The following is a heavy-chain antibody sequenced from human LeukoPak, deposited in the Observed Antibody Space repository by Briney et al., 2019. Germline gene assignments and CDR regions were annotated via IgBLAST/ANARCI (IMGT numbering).Heavy chain of an antibody. D-gene: IGHD2-2*01. V-gene: IGHV1-69*01. Sequence: SVKVSCKASGGTFSSYAISCVPQAPGQGLEWMGGIIPIFGTANYAQKFQGRVTITADESTSTAYMELSSLRSEDTAVYYCARDLDPAAIPYYYYYMDVWGKGTTVTVSS. CDR1: GGTFSSYA. CDR2: IIPIFGTA. J-gene: IGHJ6*03. CDR3: ARDLDPAAIPYYYYYMDV.